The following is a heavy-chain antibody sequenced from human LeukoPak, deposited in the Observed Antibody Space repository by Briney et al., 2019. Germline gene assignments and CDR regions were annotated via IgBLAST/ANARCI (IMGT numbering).Heavy chain of an antibody. D-gene: IGHD2-2*02. Sequence: GGSLILSCAASGFTFSSYAMNWVRQAPGRGLEWVSAISGSGGSTYYADSVKGRFTISRDNSKNTLYLQMNSLRAEDTAVYYCAKDFLYCSSTSCYTSYWGQGTLVTVSS. V-gene: IGHV3-23*01. CDR2: ISGSGGST. CDR1: GFTFSSYA. J-gene: IGHJ4*02. CDR3: AKDFLYCSSTSCYTSY.